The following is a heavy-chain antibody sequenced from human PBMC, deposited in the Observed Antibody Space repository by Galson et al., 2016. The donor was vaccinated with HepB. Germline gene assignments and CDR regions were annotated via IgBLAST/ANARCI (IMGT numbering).Heavy chain of an antibody. J-gene: IGHJ6*02. V-gene: IGHV4-34*01. CDR1: GGSFSGYY. CDR3: ARRQAGSYSGINV. Sequence: SETLSLTCAVYGGSFSGYYLTWIRQPPGKGLEWIGESNQSGNTNYNPSLKSRVTISVDTSKTHFSLKLSSVTAADTAVYYCARRQAGSYSGINVWGQGTTVTVSS. D-gene: IGHD3-10*01. CDR2: SNQSGNT.